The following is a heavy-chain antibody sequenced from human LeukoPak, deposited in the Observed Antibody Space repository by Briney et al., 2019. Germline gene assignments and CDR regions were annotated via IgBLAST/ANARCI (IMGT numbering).Heavy chain of an antibody. Sequence: GGSLRLSCAASGFIFSSYAMHWVRQAPGKGLEWVAVIWYDGTNKYYADSVKGRFTISRDSSKNTLYLQMNSLRAEDTAVYYCARAAYDSSGYLTLWGQGTLVTVSS. J-gene: IGHJ4*02. CDR3: ARAAYDSSGYLTL. V-gene: IGHV3-33*08. CDR2: IWYDGTNK. D-gene: IGHD3-22*01. CDR1: GFIFSSYA.